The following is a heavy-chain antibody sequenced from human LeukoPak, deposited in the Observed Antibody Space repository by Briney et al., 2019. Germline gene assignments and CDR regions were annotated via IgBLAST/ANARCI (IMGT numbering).Heavy chain of an antibody. J-gene: IGHJ4*02. CDR3: VRGAFRWAADY. V-gene: IGHV3-21*01. CDR2: INSRDDYV. CDR1: GFTFSSYN. D-gene: IGHD1-26*01. Sequence: PGGSLRLSCVASGFTFSSYNINWIRQAPGEGLEWVSSINSRDDYVNYADSVKGRFTISRVNARNSVYLQMNSLRVEDTAVYYCVRGAFRWAADYWGQGTLVTVSS.